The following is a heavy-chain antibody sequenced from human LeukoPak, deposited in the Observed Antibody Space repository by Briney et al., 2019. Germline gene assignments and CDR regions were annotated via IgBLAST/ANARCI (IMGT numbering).Heavy chain of an antibody. J-gene: IGHJ4*02. D-gene: IGHD3-22*01. CDR3: ARHVSDYYDSSGKTADY. CDR1: DGSISSYY. V-gene: IGHV4-59*08. Sequence: SETLSLTCTVSDGSISSYYWSWIRQPPGKGLEWIGYIYYSGSTNYNPSLKSRVTISVDTSKNQFSLKLSSVTAADTAVYYRARHVSDYYDSSGKTADYWGQGTLVTVSS. CDR2: IYYSGST.